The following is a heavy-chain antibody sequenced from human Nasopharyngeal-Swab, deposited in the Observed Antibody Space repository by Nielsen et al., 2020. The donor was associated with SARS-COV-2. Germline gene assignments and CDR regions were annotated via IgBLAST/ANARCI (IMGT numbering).Heavy chain of an antibody. CDR1: GYTLTELS. D-gene: IGHD2-2*01. V-gene: IGHV1-24*01. CDR3: ATGPAVVPAAIGPLFDYYYYYGMDV. Sequence: ASVKVSCKVSGYTLTELSMHWVRQAPGKGLEWMGGFDPEDGETIYAQKFQGRVTMTEDTSTDTAYMELSSLRSEDTAVYYCATGPAVVPAAIGPLFDYYYYYGMDVWAKGPRSPSP. J-gene: IGHJ6*02. CDR2: FDPEDGET.